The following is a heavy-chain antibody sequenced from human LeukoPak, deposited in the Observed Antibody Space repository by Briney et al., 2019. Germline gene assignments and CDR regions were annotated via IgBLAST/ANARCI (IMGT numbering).Heavy chain of an antibody. V-gene: IGHV1-2*02. D-gene: IGHD4-17*01. J-gene: IGHJ4*02. CDR1: GYTFTGYY. CDR3: ARDALTTVTTYSLYYFDS. Sequence: ASVKVSCKASGYTFTGYYMHWVRQAPGQGLEWMGWINPNSGGTNYAQKFQGRVTVTRDTSISTAYMELSRLRSDDTAVYYCARDALTTVTTYSLYYFDSWGQGTLVTVSS. CDR2: INPNSGGT.